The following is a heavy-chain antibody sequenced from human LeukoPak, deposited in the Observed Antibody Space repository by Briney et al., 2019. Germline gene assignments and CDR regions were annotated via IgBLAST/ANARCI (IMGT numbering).Heavy chain of an antibody. J-gene: IGHJ4*02. CDR2: IYYSGST. Sequence: SETLSLTCTVSGGSISSYYWSWIRQPPGKGLEWIGYIYYSGSTNYNPSHKSRVTISVDTSKNQFSLKLSSVTAADTAVYYCARGGDIVVVPAAFDYWGQGTLVTVSS. D-gene: IGHD2-2*01. V-gene: IGHV4-59*08. CDR1: GGSISSYY. CDR3: ARGGDIVVVPAAFDY.